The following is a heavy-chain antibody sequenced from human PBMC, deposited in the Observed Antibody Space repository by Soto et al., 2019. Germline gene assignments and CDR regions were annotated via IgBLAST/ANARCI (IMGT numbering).Heavy chain of an antibody. J-gene: IGHJ6*02. CDR3: ARFPYDFWSGYHPADYYYGMDV. Sequence: PGGSLRLSCAASGFTFSSYSMNWVRQAPGKGLEWVSSISSSSSYIYYADSVKGRFTISRDNAKNSLYLQMNSLRAEDTAVYYCARFPYDFWSGYHPADYYYGMDVWGQGTTVTVSS. CDR2: ISSSSSYI. D-gene: IGHD3-3*01. V-gene: IGHV3-21*01. CDR1: GFTFSSYS.